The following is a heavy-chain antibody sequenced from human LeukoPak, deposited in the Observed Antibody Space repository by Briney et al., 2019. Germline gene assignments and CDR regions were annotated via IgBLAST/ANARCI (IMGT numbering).Heavy chain of an antibody. D-gene: IGHD3-22*01. CDR1: GGSISSSSYY. V-gene: IGHV4-39*07. J-gene: IGHJ4*02. Sequence: PSETLSLTCTVSGGSISSSSYYWGWIRQPPGKGLEWIGSIYYSGSTYYNPSLKSRVTISVDTSKNQFSLKLSSVTAADTAVYYCATLGFSSGYYYYFDHWGQGTLVTVSS. CDR2: IYYSGST. CDR3: ATLGFSSGYYYYFDH.